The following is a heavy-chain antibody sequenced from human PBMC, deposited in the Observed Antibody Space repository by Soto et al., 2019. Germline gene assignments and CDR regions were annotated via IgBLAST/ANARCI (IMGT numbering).Heavy chain of an antibody. CDR3: AKEGGFHMVRGVMTPSYLTAKYFQH. CDR1: GFTFDDYA. Sequence: EVQLVESGGGLVQPGRSLRLSCAASGFTFDDYAMHWVRQAPGKGLEWVSGISWNSGSIGYADSVKGRFTISRDNAKNSLDLQMNSLRAEDTALYYCAKEGGFHMVRGVMTPSYLTAKYFQHWGQGTLVTVSS. J-gene: IGHJ1*01. D-gene: IGHD3-10*01. V-gene: IGHV3-9*01. CDR2: ISWNSGSI.